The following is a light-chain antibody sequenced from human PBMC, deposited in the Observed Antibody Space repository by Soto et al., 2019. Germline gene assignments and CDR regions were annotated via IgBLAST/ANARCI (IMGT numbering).Light chain of an antibody. CDR1: QSISSSY. V-gene: IGKV3-20*01. CDR3: QQYGSSPAVT. J-gene: IGKJ4*01. Sequence: EIVLTQSPGTLSLSPGERATLSCRASQSISSSYLAWYQQKLGQAPRLLIYGASSRATGIPDRFSGSVSGTDFTLTISRLEPDDFAVYYFQQYGSSPAVTFGGGTKVEIK. CDR2: GAS.